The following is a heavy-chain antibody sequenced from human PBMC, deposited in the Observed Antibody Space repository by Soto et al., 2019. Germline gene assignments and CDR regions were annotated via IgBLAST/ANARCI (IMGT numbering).Heavy chain of an antibody. Sequence: QVQLVQSGAELKKPGASVNISCQASGFTFSDTLINWVRQGPGQRLEWMGWINPANGNTRYSESFQGRVTISSLSSASTAYVALRYLTSDHPASYFCARSIVSVAPRPNDAFAVWCQGTMITVSS. V-gene: IGHV1-3*01. CDR3: ARSIVSVAPRPNDAFAV. J-gene: IGHJ3*01. D-gene: IGHD1-26*01. CDR2: INPANGNT. CDR1: GFTFSDTL.